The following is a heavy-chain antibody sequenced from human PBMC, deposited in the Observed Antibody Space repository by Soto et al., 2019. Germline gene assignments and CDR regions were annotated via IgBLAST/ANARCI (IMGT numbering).Heavy chain of an antibody. CDR2: IYYSGST. Sequence: PSETLFLTCTVSGGSISSSSYYWGWIRQPPGKGLEWIGSIYYSGSTYYNPSLKSRVTISVDTSKNQFSLKLSSVTAADTAVYYCARSMTTVVTLDYWGQGTLVTVSS. V-gene: IGHV4-39*01. D-gene: IGHD4-17*01. CDR1: GGSISSSSYY. CDR3: ARSMTTVVTLDY. J-gene: IGHJ4*02.